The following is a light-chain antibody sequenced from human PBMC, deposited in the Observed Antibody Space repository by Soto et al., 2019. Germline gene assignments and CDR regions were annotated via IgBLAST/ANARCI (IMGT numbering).Light chain of an antibody. CDR1: QSISSY. J-gene: IGKJ1*01. Sequence: DIQMTQSPSSLSASVGDRVTITCRASQSISSYLNWYQQKQGKAPKLLIYAASSLQSGVPSRFSGSGSGTDFTLTISSLQPEDFATYYCQQSYSTPRTFGQGTKVDI. V-gene: IGKV1-39*01. CDR2: AAS. CDR3: QQSYSTPRT.